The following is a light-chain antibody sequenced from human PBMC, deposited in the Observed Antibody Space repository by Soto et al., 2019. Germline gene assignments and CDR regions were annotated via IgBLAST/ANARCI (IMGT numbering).Light chain of an antibody. CDR3: CSNAVGHTFG. CDR2: DVR. V-gene: IGLV2-11*01. Sequence: QSVLTQPRSVSGSPGQSITISCTETSSDVGGYNYLSWYQQHQGKGPKLIIYDVRKRPSGVPDRFSGSKSGNTASLTISGLQPEDEADDYCCSNAVGHTFGFGSGTQLTGL. CDR1: SSDVGGYNY. J-gene: IGLJ1*01.